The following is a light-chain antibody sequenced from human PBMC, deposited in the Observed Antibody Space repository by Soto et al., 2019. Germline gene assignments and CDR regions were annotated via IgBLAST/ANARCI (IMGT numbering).Light chain of an antibody. CDR2: EGS. CDR1: SSDVGSSNL. V-gene: IGLV2-23*01. Sequence: QSALTQPASVSGSPGQSIIISCTGTSSDVGSSNLVSWYQQHPGKAPKLIIYEGSRRPSGVSGRFSGSKSGNTASLTISGLQAEDEADYYCCSFTGSSTLDVFGTGTKLTVL. CDR3: CSFTGSSTLDV. J-gene: IGLJ1*01.